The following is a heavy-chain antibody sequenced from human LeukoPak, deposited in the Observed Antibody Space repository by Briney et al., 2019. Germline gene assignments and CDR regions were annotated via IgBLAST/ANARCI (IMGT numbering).Heavy chain of an antibody. J-gene: IGHJ4*02. V-gene: IGHV3-30*02. Sequence: GGSLRLSCAASAFTFSTYGMHWVRQAPGKGLEWVAFIRYDGVNKYYADSVKGRFTISRDNAKNSLYLQMNSLRAEDTAVYYCARDRTIGELVDYWGQGTLVTVSS. D-gene: IGHD3-10*01. CDR2: IRYDGVNK. CDR3: ARDRTIGELVDY. CDR1: AFTFSTYG.